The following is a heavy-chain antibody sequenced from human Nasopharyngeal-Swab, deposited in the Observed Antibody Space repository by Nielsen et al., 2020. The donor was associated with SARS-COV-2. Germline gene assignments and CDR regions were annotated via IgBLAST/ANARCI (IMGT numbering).Heavy chain of an antibody. CDR3: ARRHGGIDYYYYYMDV. D-gene: IGHD1-26*01. CDR2: ISAYNGNT. Sequence: ASVKVSCKASGYTFTSYGISWVRQAPGQGLEWMGWISAYNGNTNHAQKLQGRVTMTTDTSTSTAYMELRSLRSDDTAVYYCARRHGGIDYYYYYMDVWGKGTTVTVSS. CDR1: GYTFTSYG. J-gene: IGHJ6*03. V-gene: IGHV1-18*01.